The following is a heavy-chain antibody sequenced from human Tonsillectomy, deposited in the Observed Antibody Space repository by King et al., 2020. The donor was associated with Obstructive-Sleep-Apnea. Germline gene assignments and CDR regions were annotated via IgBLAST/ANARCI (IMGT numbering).Heavy chain of an antibody. Sequence: VQLVESGAEVKKPGESLRISCKGSGYSFTSNWINWVRQMPGKGLEWMGRIDPGDSNINYSPSFQGHVTFSTDKSISTAYLQWSSLKASDTAMYYCARHDITGWYYFDYWGQGTLVTVSS. D-gene: IGHD6-19*01. J-gene: IGHJ4*02. CDR1: GYSFTSNW. CDR3: ARHDITGWYYFDY. CDR2: IDPGDSNI. V-gene: IGHV5-10-1*03.